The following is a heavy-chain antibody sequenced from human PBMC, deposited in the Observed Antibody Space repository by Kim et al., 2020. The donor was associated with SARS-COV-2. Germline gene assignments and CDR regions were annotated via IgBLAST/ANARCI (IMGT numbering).Heavy chain of an antibody. D-gene: IGHD4-17*01. J-gene: IGHJ4*02. CDR3: ATSLRTVSSINDY. V-gene: IGHV3-66*01. CDR1: GFALRTTY. Sequence: GGSLRLSCVASGFALRTTYMSWVRQAPGKGLEWVSIIYSNGRSYYSDSLKDRFIISRDNSQNTVYLEMNNLRREDSALYYCATSLRTVSSINDYWGQGTLVSVSS. CDR2: IYSNGRS.